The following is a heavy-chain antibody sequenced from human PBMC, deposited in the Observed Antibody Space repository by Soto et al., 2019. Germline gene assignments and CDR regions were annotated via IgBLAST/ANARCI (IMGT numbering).Heavy chain of an antibody. Sequence: PGGSLRLSCGASGFDFRSYEMNWVRQAPGKGLEWVSNIRANDESIYYADSVKGRVSVSRDNAKNSLFLEMNSLRVDDTAVYYCARETLRDAIDIWGQGTMVTVSS. V-gene: IGHV3-48*03. J-gene: IGHJ3*02. CDR1: GFDFRSYE. CDR3: ARETLRDAIDI. CDR2: IRANDESI.